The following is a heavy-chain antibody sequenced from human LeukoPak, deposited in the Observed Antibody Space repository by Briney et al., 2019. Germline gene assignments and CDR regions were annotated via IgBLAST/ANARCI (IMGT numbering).Heavy chain of an antibody. CDR2: ISGSGGST. CDR3: AKGGVMATIWVFDY. Sequence: PGGSLRLSCAASGFTFSSYEMNWVRQAPGKGLEWVSAISGSGGSTYYADSVKGRFTISRDNSKNTLYLQMNSLRAEDTAVYYCAKGGVMATIWVFDYWGQGTLVTVSS. V-gene: IGHV3-23*01. D-gene: IGHD5-24*01. CDR1: GFTFSSYE. J-gene: IGHJ4*02.